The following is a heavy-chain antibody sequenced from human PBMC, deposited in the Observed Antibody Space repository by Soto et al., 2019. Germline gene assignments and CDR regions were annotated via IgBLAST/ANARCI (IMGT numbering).Heavy chain of an antibody. J-gene: IGHJ4*02. CDR1: GFTVSMYW. Sequence: GGSLRLSCAASGFTVSMYWMHWVRQVPGKGPEWVSRINDDGSSTNYADSVKGRFTISRDNAKNTLYLQMNDLRAEDTAVYYCTRGPRSTSTGTGAFWGQGTLVNVS. D-gene: IGHD1-1*01. V-gene: IGHV3-74*01. CDR2: INDDGSST. CDR3: TRGPRSTSTGTGAF.